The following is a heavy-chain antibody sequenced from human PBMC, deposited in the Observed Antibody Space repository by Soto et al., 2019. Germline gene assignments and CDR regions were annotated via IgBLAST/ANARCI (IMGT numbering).Heavy chain of an antibody. D-gene: IGHD2-2*01. CDR2: ISGSGGST. J-gene: IGHJ4*02. V-gene: IGHV3-23*01. CDR3: AKDLNGSGVPAAILTD. CDR1: GFTFSSYA. Sequence: GGSLRLSCAASGFTFSSYAMSWVRQAPGKGLEWVSAISGSGGSTYYADSVKGRFTISRDNSKNTLYLQMNSLRAEDTAVYYCAKDLNGSGVPAAILTDWGQGTLVTVSS.